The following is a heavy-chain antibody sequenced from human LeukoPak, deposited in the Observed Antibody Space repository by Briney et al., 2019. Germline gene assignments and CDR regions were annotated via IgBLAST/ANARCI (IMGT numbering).Heavy chain of an antibody. Sequence: TGGSLRLSCAASGISFSDYYMSWIRQAPGKGLEWVSDISSGSTYTNYADSVKGRFTIFRDNAKNSLYLQMNSLRTEDTAVYYCARVNNYYGARGGGYFDYWGQGTLVTVSS. CDR1: GISFSDYY. D-gene: IGHD3-10*01. CDR2: ISSGSTYT. J-gene: IGHJ4*02. CDR3: ARVNNYYGARGGGYFDY. V-gene: IGHV3-11*05.